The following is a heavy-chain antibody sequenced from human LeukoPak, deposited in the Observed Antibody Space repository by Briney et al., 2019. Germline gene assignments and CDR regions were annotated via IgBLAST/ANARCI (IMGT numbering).Heavy chain of an antibody. CDR1: GGSISSYY. V-gene: IGHV4-59*12. CDR2: IYYSGST. Sequence: SETLSLTCTVSGGSISSYYWSWIRQPPGKGLEWIGYIYYSGSTNYNPSLKSRVTISVDTSKNQFSLKLSSVTAADTAVYYCARKGYSSGYDYWGQGTLVTVSS. CDR3: ARKGYSSGYDY. J-gene: IGHJ4*02. D-gene: IGHD6-19*01.